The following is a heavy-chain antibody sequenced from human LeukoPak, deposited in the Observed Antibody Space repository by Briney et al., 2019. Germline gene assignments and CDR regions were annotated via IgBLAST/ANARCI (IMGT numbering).Heavy chain of an antibody. D-gene: IGHD3-3*01. V-gene: IGHV4-30-2*01. CDR3: ARGDYDFWSGLNY. Sequence: PSQTLSLTRTVSGGSISSGGYYWSWIRQPPGKGLEWIGYIYHSGSTYYNPSLKSRVTISVDRSKNQFSLKLSSVTAADTAVYYCARGDYDFWSGLNYWGQGTLVTVSS. CDR1: GGSISSGGYY. J-gene: IGHJ4*02. CDR2: IYHSGST.